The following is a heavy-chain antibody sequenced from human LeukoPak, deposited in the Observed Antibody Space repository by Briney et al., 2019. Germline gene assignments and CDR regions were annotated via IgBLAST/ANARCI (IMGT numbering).Heavy chain of an antibody. CDR1: GGSISGYY. J-gene: IGHJ4*02. D-gene: IGHD3-10*01. CDR3: ARDLAGSGSY. CDR2: GYTSGGT. Sequence: SETLSLTCTVSGGSISGYYWSWIRQPAGKGLEWIGRGYTSGGTNYNPSLKSRVTMSLDTSKNQFSLKLSSVTAADTVVYYCARDLAGSGSYWGQGTLVTVSS. V-gene: IGHV4-4*07.